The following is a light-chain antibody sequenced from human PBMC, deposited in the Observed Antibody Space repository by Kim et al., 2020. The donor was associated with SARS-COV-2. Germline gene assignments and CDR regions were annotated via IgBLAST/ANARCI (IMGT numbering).Light chain of an antibody. Sequence: SSELNQDPAVSVALGQTVRITCQGDSLSSYYASWYQQKPGQAPILVIFGKNNRPSGIPDRFSGSNSGNTASLTITGTQAEDEADYYCNSRDSSGNHVVFGGGTQLTVL. J-gene: IGLJ2*01. CDR1: SLSSYY. CDR2: GKN. CDR3: NSRDSSGNHVV. V-gene: IGLV3-19*01.